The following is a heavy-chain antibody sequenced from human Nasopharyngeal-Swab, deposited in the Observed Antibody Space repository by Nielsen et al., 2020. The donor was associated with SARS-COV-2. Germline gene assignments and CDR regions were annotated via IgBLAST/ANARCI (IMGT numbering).Heavy chain of an antibody. CDR1: GYSISSGYY. D-gene: IGHD3-10*01. J-gene: IGHJ6*03. V-gene: IGHV4-38-2*02. CDR2: IYHSGST. CDR3: ARDRPYYYGSGAYYMDV. Sequence: GSLRLSFTVSGYSISSGYYWGWIRQPPGKGLEWIGSIYHSGSTYYNPSLKSRVTISVDTSKNQFSLKLSSVTAADTAVYYCARDRPYYYGSGAYYMDVWGKGTTVTVSS.